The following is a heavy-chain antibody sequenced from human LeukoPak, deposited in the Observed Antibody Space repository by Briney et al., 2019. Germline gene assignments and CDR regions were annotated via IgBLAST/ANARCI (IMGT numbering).Heavy chain of an antibody. CDR2: VFDSGRT. J-gene: IGHJ4*02. V-gene: IGHV4-59*11. CDR1: GGSMTTHH. D-gene: IGHD5-18*01. Sequence: SETLSLTCTASGGSMTTHHWNWIRQTPGKGLEWIGYVFDSGRTKVNPSLKSRVTLSADTSKNQLSLRLSSVTAADTAMYYCTTIKRGDIFGYFDFWGQGILVTVSS. CDR3: TTIKRGDIFGYFDF.